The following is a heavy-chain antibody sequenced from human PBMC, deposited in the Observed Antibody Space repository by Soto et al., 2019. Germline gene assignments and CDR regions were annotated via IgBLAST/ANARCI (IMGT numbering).Heavy chain of an antibody. V-gene: IGHV4-34*01. CDR2: INHSGST. Sequence: QVQLQQWGAGLLKPSETLSLTCAVYGGSFSGYYWSWIRQPPGKGLEWIGEINHSGSTNYNPSLKRRVTISVDTSKNQFSLKLSSVTAADTAVYYCARGNLNDFWANYYYYYMDVWGKGTTVTVSS. J-gene: IGHJ6*03. CDR3: ARGNLNDFWANYYYYYMDV. D-gene: IGHD3-3*01. CDR1: GGSFSGYY.